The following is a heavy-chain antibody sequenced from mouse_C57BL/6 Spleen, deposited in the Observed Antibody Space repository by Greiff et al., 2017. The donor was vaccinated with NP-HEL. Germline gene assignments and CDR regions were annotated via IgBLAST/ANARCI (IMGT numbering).Heavy chain of an antibody. CDR2: IDPSDSYT. V-gene: IGHV1-50*01. CDR3: ARRGAWFAY. J-gene: IGHJ3*01. CDR1: GYTFTSYW. Sequence: VKLQQPGAELVKPGASVKLSCKASGYTFTSYWMQWVKQRPGQGLEWIGEIDPSDSYTNYNQKFKGKATLTVDTSSSTAYMQLSSLTSEDSAVYYCARRGAWFAYWGQGTLVTVSA.